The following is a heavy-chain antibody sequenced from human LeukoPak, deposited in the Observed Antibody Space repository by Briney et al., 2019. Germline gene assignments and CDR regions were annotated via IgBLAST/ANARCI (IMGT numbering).Heavy chain of an antibody. V-gene: IGHV1-18*01. J-gene: IGHJ3*02. CDR2: ISAYSGNT. CDR3: ARFHAFDI. CDR1: GYTFTSYG. Sequence: ASVKVTFKYSGYTFTSYGISWVRQPPAQGLEWMGCISAYSGNTHYGQRHQGSVTITTDIYTRTAYMELQTLSSDHTGVLYCARFHAFDIWGQGTMVRVSS.